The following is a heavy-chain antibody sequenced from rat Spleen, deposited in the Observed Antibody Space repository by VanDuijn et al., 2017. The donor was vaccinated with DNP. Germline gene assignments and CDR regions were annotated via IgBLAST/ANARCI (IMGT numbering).Heavy chain of an antibody. CDR1: EFTFSDYN. V-gene: IGHV5-7*01. CDR2: ISYDGSST. D-gene: IGHD4-3*01. Sequence: EVQLVESGGGLVQPGRSLKLSCAASEFTFSDYNMAWVRQAPKKGLEWVATISYDGSSTYYRDSVKGRFTISRDNAKSTLYLQMNSLRSEDMATYYCARYNSGYYAMDAWGQGTSVTVSS. CDR3: ARYNSGYYAMDA. J-gene: IGHJ4*01.